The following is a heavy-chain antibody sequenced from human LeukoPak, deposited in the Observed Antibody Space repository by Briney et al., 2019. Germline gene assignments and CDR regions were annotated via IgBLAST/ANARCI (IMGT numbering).Heavy chain of an antibody. CDR1: GFTFSSYA. V-gene: IGHV3-23*01. J-gene: IGHJ4*02. D-gene: IGHD2-2*01. CDR3: GKDAKDCSSTSCYLDY. Sequence: PGGSLRLSCAASGFTFSSYAMSWVRQAPGKGLEWVSGISGSGDSTYYADSVKGRFTISRDNSKNTLYLQMNSPRAEDTAVYYCGKDAKDCSSTSCYLDYWGQGTLVTASS. CDR2: ISGSGDST.